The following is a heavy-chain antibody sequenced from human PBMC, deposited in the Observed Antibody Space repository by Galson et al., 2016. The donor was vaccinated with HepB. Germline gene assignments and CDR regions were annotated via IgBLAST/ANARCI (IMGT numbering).Heavy chain of an antibody. CDR1: GGTFSSYT. CDR3: ARNLEGGDYSGQAGGDY. J-gene: IGHJ4*02. CDR2: IIPSFVTP. V-gene: IGHV1-69*13. Sequence: SVKVSCKASGGTFSSYTMSWVRQAPGQGLEWMGGIIPSFVTPHYAEKFQGRLTVTADESTNTVYMELASLRSEDTAVYWCARNLEGGDYSGQAGGDYWGQGTLVTVSS. D-gene: IGHD4-11*01.